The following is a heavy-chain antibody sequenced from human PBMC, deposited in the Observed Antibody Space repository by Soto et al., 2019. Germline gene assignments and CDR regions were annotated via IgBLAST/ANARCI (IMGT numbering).Heavy chain of an antibody. Sequence: LVQSGAEAKKPGTSVKVSCKASGYTFSTSTISWVRQAPGQGLEWLGWIKAYSGNTNYAPKLQGRVTMTTDTSTSTVYLELRSLTNDDTAMYYCAIANYGDDDYWGQGTLVTVSS. D-gene: IGHD4-17*01. CDR1: GYTFSTST. V-gene: IGHV1-18*04. CDR2: IKAYSGNT. CDR3: AIANYGDDDY. J-gene: IGHJ4*02.